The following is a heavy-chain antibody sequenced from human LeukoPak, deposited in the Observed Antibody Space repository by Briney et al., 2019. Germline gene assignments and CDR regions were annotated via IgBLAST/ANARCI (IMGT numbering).Heavy chain of an antibody. CDR1: GFSFNTYA. V-gene: IGHV3-23*01. CDR2: GGVTGNT. J-gene: IGHJ4*02. CDR3: AKRSPRGTYYFDS. D-gene: IGHD1-26*01. Sequence: GGSLRLSCAASGFSFNTYAMSWVRQAPGKGLEWVSSGGVTGNTYYSDSVMGRFTISRDSPKNTLYLQMNSLRAEDTAVYYCAKRSPRGTYYFDSWGQGALVTVSS.